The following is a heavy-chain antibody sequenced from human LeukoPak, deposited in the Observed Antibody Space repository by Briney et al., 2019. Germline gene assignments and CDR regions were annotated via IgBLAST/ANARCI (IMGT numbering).Heavy chain of an antibody. Sequence: GGSLRLSCVVSGFTVSNNYMKWVRQAPEKGLQWVANIKEDGSDKNYADSVKSRFTISRDNAKNLLYLQMNSLRAEDTAVYYCARWTDWYFDLWGRGTLVTVSS. CDR1: GFTVSNNY. J-gene: IGHJ2*01. V-gene: IGHV3-7*01. CDR3: ARWTDWYFDL. D-gene: IGHD2-21*02. CDR2: IKEDGSDK.